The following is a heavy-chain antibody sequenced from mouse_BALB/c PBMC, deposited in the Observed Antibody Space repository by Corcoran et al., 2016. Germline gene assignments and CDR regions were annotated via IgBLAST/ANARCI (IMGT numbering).Heavy chain of an antibody. D-gene: IGHD2-1*01. Sequence: EVQLQQSGPELVTPGASVKLSCKASGYTFTSYVMHWVKQKPGQSIEWIGYIYPYNDGTKYTEKFKGKATLTSDKSPSTAYMELSSLTSEDSAGYYCAREVPGGNPFDYWGQGTTLTVSS. J-gene: IGHJ2*01. CDR2: IYPYNDGT. CDR1: GYTFTSYV. CDR3: AREVPGGNPFDY. V-gene: IGHV1S136*01.